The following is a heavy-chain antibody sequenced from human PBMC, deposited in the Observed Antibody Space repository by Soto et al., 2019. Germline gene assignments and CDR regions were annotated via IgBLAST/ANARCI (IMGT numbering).Heavy chain of an antibody. D-gene: IGHD3-22*01. V-gene: IGHV3-21*01. J-gene: IGHJ5*02. CDR1: RYTFSSYS. Sequence: GGSQTLSCAASRYTFSSYSMNWVRQAAGKGREWVSSISSSSSYIYYADSVKGRFTISRDNAKNSLYLQMNSLRAEDTAVYYCARDPTRGIDYYDSSGYQNWFDPWGQGTLVTGAS. CDR3: ARDPTRGIDYYDSSGYQNWFDP. CDR2: ISSSSSYI.